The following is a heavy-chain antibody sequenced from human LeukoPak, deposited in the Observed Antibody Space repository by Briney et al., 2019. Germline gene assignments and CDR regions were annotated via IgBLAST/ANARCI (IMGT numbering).Heavy chain of an antibody. D-gene: IGHD3-3*01. CDR3: ARKRRLLESGFDP. CDR1: NGSISGYY. CDR2: IYYIGTT. V-gene: IGHV4-59*12. J-gene: IGHJ5*02. Sequence: SETLSLTCTVSNGSISGYYWNWIRQRPGKGLEWIGYIYYIGTTTYNPSLKSRVTISVDTSKNQFSLRLTSVTAADTAVYYCARKRRLLESGFDPWGQGALVTVSS.